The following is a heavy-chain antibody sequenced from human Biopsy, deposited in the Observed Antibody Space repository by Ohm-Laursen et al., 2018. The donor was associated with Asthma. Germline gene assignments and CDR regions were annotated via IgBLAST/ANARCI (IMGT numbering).Heavy chain of an antibody. CDR2: IMTVFGKT. V-gene: IGHV1-69*13. J-gene: IGHJ6*02. CDR3: ARCQVGYSSGWSLLLKKIYYSGMDV. D-gene: IGHD6-19*01. Sequence: SVKVSCKAPGGTFSNFAISWVRQAPGQGLEWLGGIMTVFGKTNYAQKFQGRVTITADESTSTAYMEVTSLRSEDTAIYYCARCQVGYSSGWSLLLKKIYYSGMDVWGQGAAVTVSS. CDR1: GGTFSNFA.